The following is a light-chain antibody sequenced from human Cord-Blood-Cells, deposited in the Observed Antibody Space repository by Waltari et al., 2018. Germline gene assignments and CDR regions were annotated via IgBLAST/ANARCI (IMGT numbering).Light chain of an antibody. Sequence: QSALTQPASVSGSPGQSTTISCPGTSRDVGGYNYVSWYQHHPGKAPQLLIYYVSNRPSGVSNRFAGSKSGNTSSLTISGLQAEDEADYYCSSYTSSSTPWVFGGGTKLTVL. CDR3: SSYTSSSTPWV. V-gene: IGLV2-14*03. CDR1: SRDVGGYNY. J-gene: IGLJ3*02. CDR2: YVS.